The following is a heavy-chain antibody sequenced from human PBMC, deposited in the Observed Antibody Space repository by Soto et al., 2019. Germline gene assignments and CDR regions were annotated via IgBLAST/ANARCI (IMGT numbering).Heavy chain of an antibody. CDR1: GGSISSSSYY. D-gene: IGHD5-18*01. J-gene: IGHJ5*02. V-gene: IGHV4-39*01. Sequence: LSLTCTVSGGSISSSSYYWGWIRQPPGKGLEWIGSIYYSGSTYYNPSLKSRVTISVDTSKNQFSLKLSSVTAADTAVYYCARRGYSYGYFRWFDPWGQGTLVTVSS. CDR3: ARRGYSYGYFRWFDP. CDR2: IYYSGST.